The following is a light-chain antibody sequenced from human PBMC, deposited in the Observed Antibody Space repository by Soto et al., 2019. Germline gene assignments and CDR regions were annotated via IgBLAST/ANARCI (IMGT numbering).Light chain of an antibody. CDR1: SSDVGGYNY. CDR2: DVS. CDR3: SSYTISSTVV. J-gene: IGLJ2*01. Sequence: QCALTQPASVSGSPGQSITISCTGTSSDVGGYNYVSWYQQHPGKAPKLMIYDVSNRPSGVSNRFSGSKSANTASLTVSGLQAEDEADYYCSSYTISSTVVFGGGTKLTVL. V-gene: IGLV2-14*01.